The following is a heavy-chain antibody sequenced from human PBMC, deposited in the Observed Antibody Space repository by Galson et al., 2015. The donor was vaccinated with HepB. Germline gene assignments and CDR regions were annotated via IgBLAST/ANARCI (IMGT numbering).Heavy chain of an antibody. J-gene: IGHJ4*02. CDR1: GFTFSSYG. CDR3: ARDHYDSSGYYHFDY. V-gene: IGHV3-33*01. Sequence: SLRLSCAASGFTFSSYGMHWVRQAPGKGLEWVAVIWSDGSNKYYADSVKGRFTISRDNTKNILYLQMNSLRAEDTAVYYCARDHYDSSGYYHFDYWGQGTLVTVSS. D-gene: IGHD3-22*01. CDR2: IWSDGSNK.